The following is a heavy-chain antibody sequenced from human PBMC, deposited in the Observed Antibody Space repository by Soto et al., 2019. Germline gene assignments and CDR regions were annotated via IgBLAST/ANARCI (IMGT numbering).Heavy chain of an antibody. J-gene: IGHJ6*01. Sequence: ASVKVSCKASGYTFTSYDINWVRQATGQGLEWMGWMNPNSGNTGYAQKFQSRVTMTRNTSISTAYMELSSLRSEDTAVDYCARASAAMALYCYDGMDGWIPGPTVNFS. V-gene: IGHV1-8*01. CDR1: GYTFTSYD. D-gene: IGHD2-2*01. CDR3: ARASAAMALYCYDGMDG. CDR2: MNPNSGNT.